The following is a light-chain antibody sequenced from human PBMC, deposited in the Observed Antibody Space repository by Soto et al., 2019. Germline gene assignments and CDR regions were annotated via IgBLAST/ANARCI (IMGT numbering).Light chain of an antibody. V-gene: IGLV2-11*01. J-gene: IGLJ1*01. CDR1: SSDVGGHNY. Sequence: QSVLTQPRSVSGSPGQSVTISCTGTSSDVGGHNYVSWYQQYPGKAPKLLLSSVSKRPSGVPDRFSGSKSGNTASLTISGLQAEDEADYYCCSYAGSYTYVFGTGTKVNVL. CDR3: CSYAGSYTYV. CDR2: SVS.